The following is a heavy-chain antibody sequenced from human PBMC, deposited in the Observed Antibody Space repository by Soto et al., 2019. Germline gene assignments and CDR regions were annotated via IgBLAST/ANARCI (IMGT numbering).Heavy chain of an antibody. CDR1: GFTFSSYG. CDR2: IWYDGSNK. CDR3: ARDARYSSSWQRTGAEYFQR. J-gene: IGHJ1*01. Sequence: QVQLVESGGGVVQPGRSLRLSCAASGFTFSSYGMHWVRQAPGKGLEWVAVIWYDGSNKYYADSVKGRFTISRDNSKNALYLQMDSLRAEATAVNYCARDARYSSSWQRTGAEYFQRWGQGTLVTVFS. D-gene: IGHD6-13*01. V-gene: IGHV3-33*01.